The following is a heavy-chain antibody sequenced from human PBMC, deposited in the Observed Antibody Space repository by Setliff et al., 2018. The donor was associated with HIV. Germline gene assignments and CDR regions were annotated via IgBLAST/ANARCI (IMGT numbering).Heavy chain of an antibody. CDR2: IYHSGST. CDR3: ARPYYDSSDYSWVDAFDI. J-gene: IGHJ3*02. Sequence: KTSETLSLTCAVSGGSIRSGNWWTWVRQSPGKGLEWIGEIYHSGSTNYSPSLKSRVTISLDKSKNQFSLKLGSVTAADTAVYYCARPYYDSSDYSWVDAFDIWGQGTMVTVSS. CDR1: GGSIRSGNW. D-gene: IGHD3-22*01. V-gene: IGHV4-4*02.